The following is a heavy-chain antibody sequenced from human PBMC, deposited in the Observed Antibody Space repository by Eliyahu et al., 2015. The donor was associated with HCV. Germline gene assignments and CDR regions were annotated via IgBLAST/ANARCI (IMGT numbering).Heavy chain of an antibody. Sequence: QVQLQESGPGLVKPSETLSLTCTVXGGXXTTYYWRWVRQPPGKGLEWIGYIXYRGSTNYNPSLKSRVTLSLDTSKNQFSLNLTSVTAADTAMYYCASGGGGIAVTGTGGWFDPWGQGTLVTVFS. J-gene: IGHJ5*02. CDR2: IXYRGST. D-gene: IGHD6-19*01. CDR3: ASGGGGIAVTGTGGWFDP. CDR1: GGXXTTYY. V-gene: IGHV4-59*01.